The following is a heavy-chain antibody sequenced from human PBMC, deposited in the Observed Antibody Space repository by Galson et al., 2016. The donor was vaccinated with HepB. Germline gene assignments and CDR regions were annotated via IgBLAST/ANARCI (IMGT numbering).Heavy chain of an antibody. CDR2: INPDSGGT. V-gene: IGHV1-2*04. CDR3: ARPKGISAYPDAFDV. J-gene: IGHJ3*01. CDR1: GYTFIAYY. D-gene: IGHD3-22*01. Sequence: SVKVSCKASGYTFIAYYLHWVRQAPGQGLEWMGWINPDSGGTSYAQKFQGWVTMTRDTSIATAYMELNRLRSDATAVYYCARPKGISAYPDAFDVWGQGTILTVSS.